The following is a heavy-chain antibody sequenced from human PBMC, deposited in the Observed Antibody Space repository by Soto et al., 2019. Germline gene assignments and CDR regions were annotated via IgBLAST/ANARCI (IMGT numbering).Heavy chain of an antibody. CDR3: ARFYYYDSSGYYYRANY. CDR1: GGSFSGYY. D-gene: IGHD3-22*01. Sequence: XXTLSLACAVYGGSFSGYYWRWIPQPPGKGLEWIGEINHSGSTNYNPSLKSRVTISVDASKNQFSLKLSSVTAAETAVYYCARFYYYDSSGYYYRANYWGQGTLVTVS. V-gene: IGHV4-34*01. J-gene: IGHJ4*02. CDR2: INHSGST.